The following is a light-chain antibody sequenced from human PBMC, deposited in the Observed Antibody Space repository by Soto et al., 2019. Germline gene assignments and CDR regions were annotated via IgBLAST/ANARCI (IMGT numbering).Light chain of an antibody. Sequence: DIQMTQSPSSLSASVGDRVTITCQASQDISNYLNWYQQKPGKAPKLLIYDASNLETGVPSRFSGSGSGTDFTFTISSLQPEDIATYYWQQYDNLPRVTFGQGTRLEIK. V-gene: IGKV1-33*01. CDR3: QQYDNLPRVT. CDR2: DAS. J-gene: IGKJ5*01. CDR1: QDISNY.